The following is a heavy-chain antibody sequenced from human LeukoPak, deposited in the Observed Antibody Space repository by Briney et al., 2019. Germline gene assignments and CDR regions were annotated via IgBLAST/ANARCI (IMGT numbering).Heavy chain of an antibody. D-gene: IGHD3-3*01. V-gene: IGHV1-46*01. CDR3: ARDLRFLESGAPNWFDP. CDR2: INPSGGST. J-gene: IGHJ5*02. CDR1: GYTFTSYY. Sequence: ASVKVSCKASGYTFTSYYMHWVRQAPGQGLEWMGIINPSGGSTSYAQKFQGRVTMTRDTSTSTVYMELSSLRSEDTAVYYCARDLRFLESGAPNWFDPWGQGTLVTVSS.